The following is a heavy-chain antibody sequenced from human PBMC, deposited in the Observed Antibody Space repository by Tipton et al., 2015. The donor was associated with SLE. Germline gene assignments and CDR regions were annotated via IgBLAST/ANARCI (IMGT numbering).Heavy chain of an antibody. Sequence: TLSLTCTVSGGSISSGSYYWSWIRQPAGKGLEWIGRIYTSGSTNYNPSLKSRVTISVDTSKNQFSLKLSAVTAADTAVYYCAREGSCCLFQHWGQGTLVTVSS. CDR1: GGSISSGSYY. D-gene: IGHD2-2*01. CDR3: AREGSCCLFQH. J-gene: IGHJ1*01. V-gene: IGHV4-61*02. CDR2: IYTSGST.